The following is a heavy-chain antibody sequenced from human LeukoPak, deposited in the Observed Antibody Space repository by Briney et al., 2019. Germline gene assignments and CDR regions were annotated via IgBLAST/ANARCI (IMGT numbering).Heavy chain of an antibody. CDR2: IAHDGTT. CDR1: GGSIDITNY. J-gene: IGHJ4*02. V-gene: IGHV4-4*02. D-gene: IGHD1-26*01. CDR3: TREDRPYCPFAY. Sequence: PSETLSLTCGVSGGSIDITNYWSCDRQAPGKGLEWIGEIAHDGTTNYNPSLRSRVDMSFDRANNQFSLSLTSVTAADTAVYYCTREDRPYCPFAYWGQGVLVTVSS.